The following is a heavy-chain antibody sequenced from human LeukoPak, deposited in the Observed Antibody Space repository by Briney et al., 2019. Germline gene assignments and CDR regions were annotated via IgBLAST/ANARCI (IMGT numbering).Heavy chain of an antibody. J-gene: IGHJ5*02. Sequence: GGSLRLSCAASGFTFSDYWMNWLRQAPGKGLEWVARIMKYGNEKYYVESIKGRFTISRDNAKNALYLQMNGLRAEDTGVYYCARGHLDPWGQGTLVTVSS. V-gene: IGHV3-7*01. CDR1: GFTFSDYW. CDR2: IMKYGNEK. CDR3: ARGHLDP.